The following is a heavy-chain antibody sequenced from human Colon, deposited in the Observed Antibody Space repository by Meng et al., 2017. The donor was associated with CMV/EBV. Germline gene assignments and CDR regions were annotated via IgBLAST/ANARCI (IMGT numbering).Heavy chain of an antibody. V-gene: IGHV1-2*02. J-gene: IGHJ6*02. Sequence: GGSLRLSCAASRFDFSNHWMNWVRQAPGQGLEWMGWINPESGGRNYAQKFQGRVTMTRNVSISTAYMDVTRLTSDDTAVYYCARIKWSRYAYYAMDVWGQGTTVTVSS. CDR3: ARIKWSRYAYYAMDV. CDR2: INPESGGR. CDR1: RFDFSNHW. D-gene: IGHD3-3*01.